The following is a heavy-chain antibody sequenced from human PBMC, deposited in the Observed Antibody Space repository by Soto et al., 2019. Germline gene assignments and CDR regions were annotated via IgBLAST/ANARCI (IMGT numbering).Heavy chain of an antibody. J-gene: IGHJ3*02. CDR3: ARGEYRPGAFDI. CDR2: MSPNSGNT. CDR1: GYTFTSYD. D-gene: IGHD2-2*02. Sequence: ASVKVSCKASGYTFTSYDINWVRQATGQGLEWMGWMSPNSGNTGYAQKFQGRVTMTRNTSISTAYMELSSLRSEDTAVYYCARGEYRPGAFDIWGQGTMVTVSS. V-gene: IGHV1-8*01.